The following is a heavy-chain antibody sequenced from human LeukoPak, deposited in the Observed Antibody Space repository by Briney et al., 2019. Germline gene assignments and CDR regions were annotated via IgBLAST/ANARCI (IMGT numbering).Heavy chain of an antibody. CDR2: ISAYNGNT. D-gene: IGHD3-10*01. CDR1: GYTFTSYG. V-gene: IGHV1-18*03. CDR3: ARVAPHRRLAVSGLIYFDY. Sequence: GASVKVSCKASGYTFTSYGISWVRQAPGQGLEWMGWISAYNGNTNYAQELQGRVTMTTDTSTNTAYMELRSLRSDDMAVYYCARVAPHRRLAVSGLIYFDYWGQGTLVTVSS. J-gene: IGHJ4*02.